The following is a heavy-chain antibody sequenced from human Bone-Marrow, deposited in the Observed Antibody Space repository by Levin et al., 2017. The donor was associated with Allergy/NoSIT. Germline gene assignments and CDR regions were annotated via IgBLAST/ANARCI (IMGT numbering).Heavy chain of an antibody. V-gene: IGHV1-8*01. Sequence: ASVKVSCKASGYNFTNNDINWVRQATGQGLEWMGWMNPKSGDSGNAQKFQGRLTMTRNKSTGTAYMELISLRSEDTDVYYCARGRTYGGNGMDVWGQGTAVIVSS. D-gene: IGHD3-16*01. CDR1: GYNFTNND. CDR3: ARGRTYGGNGMDV. J-gene: IGHJ6*02. CDR2: MNPKSGDS.